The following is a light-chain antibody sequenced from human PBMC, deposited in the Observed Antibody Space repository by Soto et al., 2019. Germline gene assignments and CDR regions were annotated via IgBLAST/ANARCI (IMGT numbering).Light chain of an antibody. CDR2: EVS. CDR3: CSYAGSSTQV. Sequence: QSALTQPASVSGSPGQSITVSCTGTSSDVGSYDLVSWYQQHPGKAPKLVIYEVSKRPSGVSNRFSGSKSGNTASLTISGLQAEDEGDYYCCSYAGSSTQVFGGGTKLTVL. CDR1: SSDVGSYDL. V-gene: IGLV2-23*02. J-gene: IGLJ2*01.